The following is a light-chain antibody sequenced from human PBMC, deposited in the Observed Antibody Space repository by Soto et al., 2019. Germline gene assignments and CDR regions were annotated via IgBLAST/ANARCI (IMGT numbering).Light chain of an antibody. V-gene: IGKV3-11*01. CDR1: QSVSSY. J-gene: IGKJ5*01. CDR3: QQRSNWRLT. Sequence: EIVLTPSPATPSLSPGERASLYCRASQSVSSYLAWYQQEPGQAPRLLIYDASNSATGIPASFSGSGSVTDLTLTISSLEAEDVAVYYCQQRSNWRLTSGQGTRLEIK. CDR2: DAS.